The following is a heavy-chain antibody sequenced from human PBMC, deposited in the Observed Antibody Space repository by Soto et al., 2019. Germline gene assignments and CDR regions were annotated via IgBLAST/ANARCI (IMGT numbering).Heavy chain of an antibody. Sequence: PSETLSLTCTVSCGSISSYYWSWIRQPPGKGLEWIGYIYYSGSTNYNPSLKSRVTISVDTSKNQFSLRLSSVTAADTAMYYCARGSSRWDYWGQGTLVTVSS. V-gene: IGHV4-59*12. CDR1: CGSISSYY. CDR3: ARGSSRWDY. D-gene: IGHD6-13*01. J-gene: IGHJ4*02. CDR2: IYYSGST.